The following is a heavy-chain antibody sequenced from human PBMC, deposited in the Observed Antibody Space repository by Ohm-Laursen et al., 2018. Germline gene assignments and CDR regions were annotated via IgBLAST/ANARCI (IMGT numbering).Heavy chain of an antibody. D-gene: IGHD6-13*01. V-gene: IGHV3-11*01. CDR1: GFTFSDYY. J-gene: IGHJ6*02. CDR3: ARCKQPRDYYGMDV. CDR2: ISSSGSTI. Sequence: SLRLSCAASGFTFSDYYMSWIRQAPGKGLEWVSYISSSGSTIYYADSVKGRFTISRDNAENSLYLQMNSLRAEDTAVYYCARCKQPRDYYGMDVWGQRTTVTVSS.